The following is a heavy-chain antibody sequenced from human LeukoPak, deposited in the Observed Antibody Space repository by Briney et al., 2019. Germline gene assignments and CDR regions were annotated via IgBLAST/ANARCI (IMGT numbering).Heavy chain of an antibody. CDR2: IYYSGST. J-gene: IGHJ4*02. CDR1: GGSISSGDYY. Sequence: SETLSLTCTVSGGSISSGDYYWSWIRQPPGKGLEWIGYIYYSGSTYYNPSLKSRVTISVDTSKNQFSLKLSSVTAADTVVYYCARARLLLWFGELSSFDYWGQGTLVTVSS. D-gene: IGHD3-10*01. V-gene: IGHV4-30-4*01. CDR3: ARARLLLWFGELSSFDY.